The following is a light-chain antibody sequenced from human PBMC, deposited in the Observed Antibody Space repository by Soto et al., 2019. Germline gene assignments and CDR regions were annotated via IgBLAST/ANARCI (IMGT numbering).Light chain of an antibody. V-gene: IGLV1-44*01. Sequence: QSVLTQPPSASGTPGQRVTISCSGSSSNIGSNYVNWYQHLPGTAPKLLIYSDDQRPSGAPDRFSGSKSGTSASLAISGLQSEDEADYFCAAWNDHPNGPGYVFGTGTKVTVL. J-gene: IGLJ1*01. CDR3: AAWNDHPNGPGYV. CDR1: SSNIGSNY. CDR2: SDD.